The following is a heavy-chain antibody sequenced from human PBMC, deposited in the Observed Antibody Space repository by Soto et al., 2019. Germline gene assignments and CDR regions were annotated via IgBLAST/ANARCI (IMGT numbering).Heavy chain of an antibody. CDR2: INPSSGST. Sequence: ASVKVSCKASGYAFTTYYTHWVRQAPGQGLEWMGIINPSSGSTSYAQKFQGRVAMTTDTSTSTVYMELSSLRSEDTAVYYCTRDTNTVRFYDTSGYLNCFDPWGQGTLVTVSS. CDR1: GYAFTTYY. CDR3: TRDTNTVRFYDTSGYLNCFDP. J-gene: IGHJ5*02. D-gene: IGHD3-22*01. V-gene: IGHV1-46*03.